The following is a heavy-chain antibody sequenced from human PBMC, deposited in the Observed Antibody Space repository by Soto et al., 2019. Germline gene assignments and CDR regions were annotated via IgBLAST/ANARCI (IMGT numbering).Heavy chain of an antibody. CDR2: ISSSGNTI. D-gene: IGHD3-22*01. CDR1: GFTFSSYS. Sequence: EVQLVESGGGLVQPGGSLRLSCAASGFTFSSYSMNWVRQAPGSGPEWVSYISSSGNTIYYADSVKGRFTIARDNAKNSVYLQMNSLRAEDTALYFCAKMSSENYYDPVFSWGQGTLVTVSS. J-gene: IGHJ4*02. V-gene: IGHV3-48*04. CDR3: AKMSSENYYDPVFS.